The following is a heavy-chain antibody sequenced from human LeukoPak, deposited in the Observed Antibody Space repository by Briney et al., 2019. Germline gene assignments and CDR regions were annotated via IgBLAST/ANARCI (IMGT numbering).Heavy chain of an antibody. J-gene: IGHJ5*02. CDR2: ISSSGRSI. CDR3: ARGYYYGSGTLGPFDP. V-gene: IGHV3-48*03. D-gene: IGHD3-10*01. Sequence: QSGGSLRLSCAASGFSFSSYEMNWVRQAPGKGLEWVSYISSSGRSIYNADSVKGRFTISRDNAKNSLYLQMNSLRAEDTAVYYCARGYYYGSGTLGPFDPWGQGTLVTVSS. CDR1: GFSFSSYE.